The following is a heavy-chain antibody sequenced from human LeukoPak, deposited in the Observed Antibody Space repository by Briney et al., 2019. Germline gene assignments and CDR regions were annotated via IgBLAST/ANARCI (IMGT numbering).Heavy chain of an antibody. CDR1: GGSISSYY. Sequence: SETLSLTCTVSGGSISSYYWSWIRQPPGKGLEWIGYIYYSGSTYYNPSLKSRVTISVDTSKNQFSLKLSSVTAADTAVYYCATFIAGSVGAFDIWGQGTMVTVSS. J-gene: IGHJ3*02. V-gene: IGHV4-59*04. CDR2: IYYSGST. CDR3: ATFIAGSVGAFDI. D-gene: IGHD6-13*01.